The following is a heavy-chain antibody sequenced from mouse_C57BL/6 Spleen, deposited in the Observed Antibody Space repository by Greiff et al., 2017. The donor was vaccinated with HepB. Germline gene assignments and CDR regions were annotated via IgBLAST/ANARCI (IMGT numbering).Heavy chain of an antibody. J-gene: IGHJ2*01. D-gene: IGHD1-1*01. CDR2: IDPETGGT. Sequence: VQLQQSGAELVRPGASVTLSCKASGYTFTDYEMHWVKQTPVHGLEWIGAIDPETGGTAYNQKFKGKAILTADKSSSTAYMELRSLTSEDSAVYYCTRWAITPVVATGDFDYWGQGTTLTVSS. CDR3: TRWAITPVVATGDFDY. CDR1: GYTFTDYE. V-gene: IGHV1-15*01.